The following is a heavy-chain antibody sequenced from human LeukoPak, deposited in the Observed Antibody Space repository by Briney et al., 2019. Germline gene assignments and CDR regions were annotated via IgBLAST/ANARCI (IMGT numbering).Heavy chain of an antibody. CDR2: IIPIFGTA. J-gene: IGHJ6*03. Sequence: ASVKVSCKASGGTFSSYAISWVRQAPGQGLEWMGGIIPIFGTANYAQKFQGRVTITTDEATSTASMELSSLRSEDTAVYYCARAQDRGYCSGGSCYAPHFNYYYYYMDVWGKGTTVTVSS. V-gene: IGHV1-69*05. D-gene: IGHD2-15*01. CDR3: ARAQDRGYCSGGSCYAPHFNYYYYYMDV. CDR1: GGTFSSYA.